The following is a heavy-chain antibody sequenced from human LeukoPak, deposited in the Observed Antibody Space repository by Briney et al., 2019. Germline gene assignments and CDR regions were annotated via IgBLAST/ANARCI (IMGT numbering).Heavy chain of an antibody. Sequence: GGSLRLSCVASGFTFSSNWMNWVRQAPGKGLVWVSRINSDGSITTYADSVKGRFTISRDNSKNTLYLQMNSLRAEDTAVYYCAKVWGYLGYCSGGSCYPGPNWFDPWGQGTLVTVSS. V-gene: IGHV3-74*03. CDR1: GFTFSSNW. CDR2: INSDGSIT. J-gene: IGHJ5*02. CDR3: AKVWGYLGYCSGGSCYPGPNWFDP. D-gene: IGHD2-15*01.